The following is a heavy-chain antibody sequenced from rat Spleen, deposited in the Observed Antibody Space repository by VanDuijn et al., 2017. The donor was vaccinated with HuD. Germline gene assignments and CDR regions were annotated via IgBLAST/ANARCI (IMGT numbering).Heavy chain of an antibody. V-gene: IGHV2-13*01. Sequence: QVQLKESGPGLVQPSQTLSLTCTVSGFSLSNYGVIWVRQPPGKGLEWMGVIWGNGNTNYNSALKPRLSISRDTSKSQVFLKMNSLQTEDTAIYFCTRGPPRDDGSYYYGYYFDYWGQGVMVTVSS. CDR3: TRGPPRDDGSYYYGYYFDY. D-gene: IGHD1-12*02. J-gene: IGHJ2*01. CDR2: IWGNGNT. CDR1: GFSLSNYG.